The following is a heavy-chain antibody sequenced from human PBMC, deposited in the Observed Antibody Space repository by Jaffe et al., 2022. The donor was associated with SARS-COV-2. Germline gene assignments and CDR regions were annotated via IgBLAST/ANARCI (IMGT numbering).Heavy chain of an antibody. Sequence: EVQLVESGGGLVQPGGSLRLSCAASGFTFSDHYMDWVRQAPGKGLEWVGRTRNKANSYTTEYAASVKGRFTISRDDSKNSLYLQMNSLKTEDTAVYYCARVPLTQYYYGSGSYPYYFDYWGQGTLVTVSS. V-gene: IGHV3-72*01. D-gene: IGHD3-10*01. CDR1: GFTFSDHY. J-gene: IGHJ4*02. CDR3: ARVPLTQYYYGSGSYPYYFDY. CDR2: TRNKANSYTT.